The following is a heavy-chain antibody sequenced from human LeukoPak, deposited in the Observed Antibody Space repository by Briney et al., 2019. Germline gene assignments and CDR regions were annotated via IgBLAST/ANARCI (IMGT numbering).Heavy chain of an antibody. CDR3: ARDWSGDY. CDR2: ISSSSSTI. V-gene: IGHV3-48*01. J-gene: IGHJ4*02. Sequence: GGSLRLSCAASGFTFSSYSVEWVRQAPGKGLEWVSYISSSSSTIYYADSVKGRFTISRDNAKNSLYLQINSLRAEDTAVYYCARDWSGDYWGQGTLVTVSS. CDR1: GFTFSSYS.